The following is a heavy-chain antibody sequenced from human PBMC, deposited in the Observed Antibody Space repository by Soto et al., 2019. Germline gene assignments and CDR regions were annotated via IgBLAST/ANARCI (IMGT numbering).Heavy chain of an antibody. V-gene: IGHV4-39*01. D-gene: IGHD3-3*01. CDR3: ARPRHSFGTSGYYTFDY. Sequence: SETLSLTCSVSGDFISNTTYYWGWVRQAPGKGLEWVGSIYFSGSGTSHYNPSLKSRVTISVDTSKNQFSLKLTSVTAADTAVYYCARPRHSFGTSGYYTFDYWGQGTLVTVSS. CDR1: GDFISNTTYY. CDR2: IYFSGSGTS. J-gene: IGHJ4*02.